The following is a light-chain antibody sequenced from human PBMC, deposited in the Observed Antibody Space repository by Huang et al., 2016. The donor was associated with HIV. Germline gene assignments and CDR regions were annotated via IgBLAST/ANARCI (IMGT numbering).Light chain of an antibody. CDR1: QSVYSSSTSKDY. CDR3: QQYSSPQT. J-gene: IGKJ1*01. V-gene: IGKV4-1*01. CDR2: WAS. Sequence: DIIMTQSPDSLAVSLGERATLNCRSSQSVYSSSTSKDYLAWFQQKPGPPPRLLLFWASAREAGVPDRFSGSGSGTHVALTIANLEAEDAAIYYCQQYSSPQTFGQGTRVEVK.